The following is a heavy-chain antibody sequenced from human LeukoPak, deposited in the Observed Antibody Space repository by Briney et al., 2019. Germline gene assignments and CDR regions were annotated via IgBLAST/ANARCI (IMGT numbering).Heavy chain of an antibody. V-gene: IGHV3-30-3*01. CDR1: GFTFSSYA. CDR2: ISYDGSNK. D-gene: IGHD2-2*01. CDR3: ARSEGSYARGYVDY. J-gene: IGHJ4*02. Sequence: GGSLRLSCAASGFTFSSYAMHWVRQAPGKGLEWVAVISYDGSNKYYADSVKGRFTISRDNSKNTLYLQMNNLRAEDTAVYYCARSEGSYARGYVDYWGQGTLVTVSS.